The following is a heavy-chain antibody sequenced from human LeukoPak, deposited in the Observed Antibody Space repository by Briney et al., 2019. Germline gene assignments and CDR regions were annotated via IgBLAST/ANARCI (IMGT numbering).Heavy chain of an antibody. CDR3: ARPKSFVLRYFDWLLDAFDI. V-gene: IGHV5-51*01. CDR1: GYSFTSYW. CDR2: IYPGDSDT. D-gene: IGHD3-9*01. J-gene: IGHJ3*02. Sequence: GESLKISCKGSGYSFTSYWIGWVRQMPGKGLEWMGIIYPGDSDTRYSPSFQGQVTISADKSISTAYLQWSSLKASDTAMYYCARPKSFVLRYFDWLLDAFDIWGQGTMVTVSS.